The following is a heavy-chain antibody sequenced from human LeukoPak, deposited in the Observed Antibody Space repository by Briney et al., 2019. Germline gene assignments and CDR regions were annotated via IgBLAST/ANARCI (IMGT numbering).Heavy chain of an antibody. J-gene: IGHJ6*04. Sequence: ASVKVSCKASGYTFTSYYMHWVRQAPGQGLEWMGIINPSGGSTSYAQKFQDRVTMTRDTSTSTVYMELSSLRSEDTAVYYCARDIVVVPAAYSLGMDVWGKGTTVTVSS. CDR3: ARDIVVVPAAYSLGMDV. CDR1: GYTFTSYY. D-gene: IGHD2-2*01. CDR2: INPSGGST. V-gene: IGHV1-46*01.